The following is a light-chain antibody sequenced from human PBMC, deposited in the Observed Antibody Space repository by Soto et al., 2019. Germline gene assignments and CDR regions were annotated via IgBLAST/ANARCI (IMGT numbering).Light chain of an antibody. V-gene: IGLV2-23*01. CDR2: EDD. J-gene: IGLJ2*01. CDR3: YSYAGRSTSV. Sequence: QSALTQPASVSGSPGQSITISCTGTSSDDGSYNLVSWYQQYPGKAPKLMIYEDDERPSGVSKRFSGSKSGNTASLTISGLQAEDEADYYCYSYAGRSTSVFGGGTKLTVL. CDR1: SSDDGSYNL.